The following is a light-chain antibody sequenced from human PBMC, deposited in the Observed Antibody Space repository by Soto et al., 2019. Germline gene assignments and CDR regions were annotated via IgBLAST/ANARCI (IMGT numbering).Light chain of an antibody. CDR1: QSVSSSY. V-gene: IGKV3-20*01. CDR3: QQSYSTRT. CDR2: GAS. J-gene: IGKJ1*01. Sequence: DIVLTQSPGTLSLSPGERATLSCRASQSVSSSYLAWYQQKPGQAPRLLIYGASSRATGIPDRFSGSGSGTDFTLTISSLQPEDFATYYCQQSYSTRTFGQGTKVDIK.